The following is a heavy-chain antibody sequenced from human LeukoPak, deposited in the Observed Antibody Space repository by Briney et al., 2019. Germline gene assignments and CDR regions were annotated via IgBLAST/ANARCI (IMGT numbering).Heavy chain of an antibody. CDR3: ARDVIGNYYYYGMDV. V-gene: IGHV3-66*01. J-gene: IGHJ6*02. CDR2: IYSGGST. CDR1: GFTVSSNY. Sequence: GSLRLSCAASGFTVSSNYMSWVRQAPGKGLEWVSVIYSGGSTYYADSVKGRFTVSRDNSKNTLYLQMNSLRAEDTAVYYCARDVIGNYYYYGMDVWGQGTTVTVSS.